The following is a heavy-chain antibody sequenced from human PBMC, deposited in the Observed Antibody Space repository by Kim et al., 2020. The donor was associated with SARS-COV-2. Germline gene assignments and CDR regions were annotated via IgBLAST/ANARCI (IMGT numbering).Heavy chain of an antibody. CDR2: ISPYNGNT. Sequence: ASVKVSCKATGYTFTSYGISWVRQAPGQGLEWMGWISPYNGNTNYAQNFQERVTMTTDTSTTTAYMELRSLRSDDTAVYYCARDQRGYDYSWGRRLGAVAVPFDYWGQGTLVTVSS. V-gene: IGHV1-18*01. D-gene: IGHD3-16*01. CDR1: GYTFTSYG. CDR3: ARDQRGYDYSWGRRLGAVAVPFDY. J-gene: IGHJ4*02.